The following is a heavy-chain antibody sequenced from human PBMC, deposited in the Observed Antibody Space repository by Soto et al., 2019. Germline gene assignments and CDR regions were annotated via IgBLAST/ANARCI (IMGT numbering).Heavy chain of an antibody. D-gene: IGHD5-18*01. CDR1: GGSFSGYY. J-gene: IGHJ4*02. Sequence: QVQLQQWGAGLLKPSETLSLTCAVYGGSFSGYYWSWIRQPPGKGLEWIGEINHSGSTNYNPSLKSRVTISVDTSKNQFSLKLSSVTAADTAVYYCARAVDTAMVDYWGQGTLVTVSS. V-gene: IGHV4-34*01. CDR3: ARAVDTAMVDY. CDR2: INHSGST.